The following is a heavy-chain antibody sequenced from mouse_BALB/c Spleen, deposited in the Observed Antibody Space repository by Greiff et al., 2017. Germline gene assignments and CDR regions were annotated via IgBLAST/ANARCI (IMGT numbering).Heavy chain of an antibody. V-gene: IGHV5-4*02. CDR3: ARVYDYEAMDY. J-gene: IGHJ4*01. CDR1: GFTFSDYY. Sequence: EVHLVESGGGLVKPGGSLKLSCAASGFTFSDYYMYWVRQTPEKRLEWVATISDGGSYTYYPDSVKGRFTISRDNAKNNLYLQMSSLKSEDTAMYYCARVYDYEAMDYWGQGTSVTVSS. D-gene: IGHD2-3*01. CDR2: ISDGGSYT.